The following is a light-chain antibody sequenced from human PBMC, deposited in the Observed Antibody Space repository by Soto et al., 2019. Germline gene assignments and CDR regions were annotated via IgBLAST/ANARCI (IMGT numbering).Light chain of an antibody. CDR3: QQYNDWPLT. CDR1: QSVNSN. J-gene: IGKJ4*01. Sequence: EKVMTQSPAALSVSPGERATLSCRASQSVNSNLAWYQQKPGQAPRLLLYGASTRATGIPARFSGSASGPEFTLTISSLQSEDSAVYYCQQYNDWPLTFGGGTKLEVK. V-gene: IGKV3-15*01. CDR2: GAS.